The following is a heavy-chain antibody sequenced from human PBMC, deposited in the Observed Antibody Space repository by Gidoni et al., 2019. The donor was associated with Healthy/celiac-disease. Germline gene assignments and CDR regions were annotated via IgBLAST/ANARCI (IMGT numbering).Heavy chain of an antibody. Sequence: QLQLQESGPGLVKPSETLSLTCTVPGGSISSSSYYWGWIRQPPGKGLEWIGTIYCCGSTYYNPSLKIRVTISVDTSKNQFSLKLSSVTAADTAVYYCARGALGFKGYYGSGNLKPVDYWGQGTLVTVSS. J-gene: IGHJ4*02. CDR1: GGSISSSSYY. CDR2: IYCCGST. V-gene: IGHV4-39*01. CDR3: ARGALGFKGYYGSGNLKPVDY. D-gene: IGHD3-10*01.